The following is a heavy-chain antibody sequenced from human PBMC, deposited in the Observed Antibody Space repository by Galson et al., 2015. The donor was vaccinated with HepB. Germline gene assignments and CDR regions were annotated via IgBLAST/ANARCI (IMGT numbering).Heavy chain of an antibody. CDR2: IIPLFKKA. J-gene: IGHJ4*02. Sequence: SVKVSCKASEGPFSSFAVNWVRQAPGQGLEWMGGIIPLFKKANYAQKFQGRVTITADESTRTVYMELSSLRSEDTAVYYCARVRRVVDYWGQGTLVTVSS. CDR3: ARVRRVVDY. CDR1: EGPFSSFA. V-gene: IGHV1-69*13.